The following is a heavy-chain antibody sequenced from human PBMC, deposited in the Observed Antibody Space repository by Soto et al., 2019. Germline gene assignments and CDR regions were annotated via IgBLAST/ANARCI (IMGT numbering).Heavy chain of an antibody. CDR2: ISGSGGKT. CDR1: GFTFSNYA. CDR3: ARDVDRTSHLNWFDP. J-gene: IGHJ5*02. Sequence: PGGSLRLSCAASGFTFSNYAMSWVRQAPGKGLEWVSAISGSGGKTYYADSVEGRFTISRDSSKNTVYLQMDSLKVEDTAVYYCARDVDRTSHLNWFDPWGQGVMVTVSS. V-gene: IGHV3-23*01. D-gene: IGHD5-12*01.